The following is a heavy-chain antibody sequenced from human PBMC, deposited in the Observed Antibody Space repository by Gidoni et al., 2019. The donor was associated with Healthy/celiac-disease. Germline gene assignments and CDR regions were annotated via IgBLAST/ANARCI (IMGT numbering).Heavy chain of an antibody. J-gene: IGHJ4*02. CDR3: ARQASSRLNYLY. V-gene: IGHV4-34*01. CDR2: INHSGST. CDR1: GGSFSGYY. Sequence: QVQLQQWGAGLLKPSETLSLTCAVYGGSFSGYYWSWNRQPPGKGLEWIGEINHSGSTNYNPSLKSRVTISVDTSKNQFSLKLSSVTAADTAVYYCARQASSRLNYLYWGQGTLVTVSS. D-gene: IGHD1-7*01.